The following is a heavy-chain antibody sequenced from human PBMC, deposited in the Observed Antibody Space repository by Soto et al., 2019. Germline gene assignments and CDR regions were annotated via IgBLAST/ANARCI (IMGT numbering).Heavy chain of an antibody. Sequence: QVQLVQSGAEVKKPGSSVKFSCKASGGTFSSYTISWVRQAPGQGLEWMGRIIPILGIANYAQKFQGRVTITADKSTSTAYMELSSLRSEDTAVYYCATPTVVRSGEEYWFDPWGQGTLVTVSS. J-gene: IGHJ5*02. CDR3: ATPTVVRSGEEYWFDP. D-gene: IGHD4-17*01. CDR2: IIPILGIA. CDR1: GGTFSSYT. V-gene: IGHV1-69*02.